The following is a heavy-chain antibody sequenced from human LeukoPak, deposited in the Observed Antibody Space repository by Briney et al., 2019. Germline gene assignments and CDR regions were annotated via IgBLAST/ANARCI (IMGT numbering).Heavy chain of an antibody. CDR1: GGSISSYY. CDR2: IYYSGST. Sequence: SETLSLTCTVSGGSISSYYWSWIRQPPGKGLEWIGYIYYSGSTNYNPSLKSRVTISVDTSKNQFSLKLSSVTAADTAVYYCARGYSYGFRYYYMDVWGKGTTVTVSS. D-gene: IGHD5-18*01. CDR3: ARGYSYGFRYYYMDV. V-gene: IGHV4-59*01. J-gene: IGHJ6*03.